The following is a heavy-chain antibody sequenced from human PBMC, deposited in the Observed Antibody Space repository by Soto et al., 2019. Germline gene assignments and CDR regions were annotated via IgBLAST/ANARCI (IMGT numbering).Heavy chain of an antibody. D-gene: IGHD3-10*01. CDR3: ARGRASGSYYLLDS. V-gene: IGHV1-8*01. J-gene: IGHJ4*02. Sequence: QVQLVQSGAEVKKPGASVKVSCKASGNTFTSYDINWVRQATGHGLEWMGWINPNSGNIGYAQKFQARVTMTRDTAIRTAYMEVSRLRSDDTAVYYCARGRASGSYYLLDSWGQGTLVPVSS. CDR2: INPNSGNI. CDR1: GNTFTSYD.